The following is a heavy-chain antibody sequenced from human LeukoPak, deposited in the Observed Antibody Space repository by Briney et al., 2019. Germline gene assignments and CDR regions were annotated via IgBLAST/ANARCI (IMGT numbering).Heavy chain of an antibody. CDR2: ISGSGGST. D-gene: IGHD3-22*01. CDR1: GFTFSSYA. Sequence: PGGSLRLSCAASGFTFSSYAMSWVRQAPGKGLESVSAISGSGGSTYYADSVKGRFTISRDNSKNTLYLQMNSLRAEDTAVYYCAKDFHISSGYSLNWGQGTLVTVSS. J-gene: IGHJ4*02. V-gene: IGHV3-23*01. CDR3: AKDFHISSGYSLN.